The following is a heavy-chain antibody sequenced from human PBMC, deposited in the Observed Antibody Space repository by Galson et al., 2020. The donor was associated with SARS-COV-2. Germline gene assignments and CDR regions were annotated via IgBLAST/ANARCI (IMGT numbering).Heavy chain of an antibody. CDR1: GFTFSSYG. CDR3: AKGPRYSSGWFNYFDY. Sequence: GGSLRLSCAASGFTFSSYGMHWVRQAPGKGLEWVAVIWYDGSNKYYADSVKGRFTISRDNSKNTLFLQMNSLRAEDTAVYYCAKGPRYSSGWFNYFDYWGQGTLVTVSS. V-gene: IGHV3-33*06. D-gene: IGHD6-19*01. J-gene: IGHJ4*02. CDR2: IWYDGSNK.